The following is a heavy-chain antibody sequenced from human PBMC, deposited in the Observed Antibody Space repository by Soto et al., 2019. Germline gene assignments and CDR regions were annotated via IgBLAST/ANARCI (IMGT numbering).Heavy chain of an antibody. D-gene: IGHD5-18*01. CDR3: ARERGYRYGYYWFDP. CDR2: IIPIFGTA. Sequence: SVKVSCKASGGTFSSYAISWVRQAPGQGLEWMGGIIPIFGTANYAQKFQGRVTITADESTSTAYMELSSLRSEDTAVYYCARERGYRYGYYWFDPWGQGTLVTVSS. V-gene: IGHV1-69*13. J-gene: IGHJ5*02. CDR1: GGTFSSYA.